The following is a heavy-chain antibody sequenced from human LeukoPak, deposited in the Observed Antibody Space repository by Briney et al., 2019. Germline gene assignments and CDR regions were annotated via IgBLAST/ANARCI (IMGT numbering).Heavy chain of an antibody. J-gene: IGHJ4*02. V-gene: IGHV4-39*01. Sequence: KPSETLSLTCTVSGDSLSRSTYYWVWIRQPPGKGLEWIGSIYYDGSTYYNPSLKSRVTICVDTSKNQFFLNLSSVTAADTAIYYCATLSGARDYWGQGTLVTVSS. CDR1: GDSLSRSTYY. D-gene: IGHD1-26*01. CDR3: ATLSGARDY. CDR2: IYYDGST.